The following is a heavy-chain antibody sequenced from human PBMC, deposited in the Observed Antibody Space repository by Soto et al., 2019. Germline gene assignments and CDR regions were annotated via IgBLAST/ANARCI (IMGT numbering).Heavy chain of an antibody. J-gene: IGHJ4*02. V-gene: IGHV4-30-4*01. CDR3: GRGGYYYDSSGAIDH. D-gene: IGHD3-22*01. CDR1: GGSISSGDYY. Sequence: QVQLQESGPGLVKPSQTLSLTCTVSGGSISSGDYYWSWIRQPPGQGLEWIGYIYHSGNTYYNPSLKSRVTISLDTSENQFSLKLSSVTAADSAVYYCGRGGYYYDSSGAIDHWGQGTLVTVSS. CDR2: IYHSGNT.